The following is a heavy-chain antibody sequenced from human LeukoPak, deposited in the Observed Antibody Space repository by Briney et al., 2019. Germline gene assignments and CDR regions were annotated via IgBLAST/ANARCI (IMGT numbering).Heavy chain of an antibody. Sequence: PGGSLRLSCAASGFTFSSYEMNWVRQAPGEGLEWVSYISSSGSTIYYADSVKGRFTISRDNAKNSLYLQMNSLRAEDTAVYYCARDQGFRFDYWGQGTLVTVSS. CDR1: GFTFSSYE. V-gene: IGHV3-48*03. CDR3: ARDQGFRFDY. CDR2: ISSSGSTI. J-gene: IGHJ4*02. D-gene: IGHD2-21*01.